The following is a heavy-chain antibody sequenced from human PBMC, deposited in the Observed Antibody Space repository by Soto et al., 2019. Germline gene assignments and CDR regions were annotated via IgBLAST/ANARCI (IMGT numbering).Heavy chain of an antibody. V-gene: IGHV3-7*05. CDR3: AHVLVVVANYGMDV. Sequence: PGRSLRLSCAAAGFTFSSYWMSRVRQAPGKGLEWVANIKQDGSEKYYVDSVKGRFTITKDTSKNQVVLTMTNMDPVDTATYYCAHVLVVVANYGMDVWGQGTTVTVSS. CDR1: GFTFSSYW. J-gene: IGHJ6*02. CDR2: IKQDGSEK. D-gene: IGHD2-15*01.